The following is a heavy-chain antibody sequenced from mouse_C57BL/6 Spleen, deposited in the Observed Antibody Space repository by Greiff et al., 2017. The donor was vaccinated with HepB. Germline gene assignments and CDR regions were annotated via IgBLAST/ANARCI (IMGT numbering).Heavy chain of an antibody. CDR2: IYPRSGNT. D-gene: IGHD1-1*01. CDR1: GYTFTSYG. Sequence: VQLQQSGAELARPGASVKLSCKASGYTFTSYGISWVKQRTGQGLEWIGEIYPRSGNTYYNEKFKGKATLTADKSSSTAYMELRSLTSEDSAVYFCARDSITTVVATDYWGQGTTLTVSS. J-gene: IGHJ2*01. CDR3: ARDSITTVVATDY. V-gene: IGHV1-81*01.